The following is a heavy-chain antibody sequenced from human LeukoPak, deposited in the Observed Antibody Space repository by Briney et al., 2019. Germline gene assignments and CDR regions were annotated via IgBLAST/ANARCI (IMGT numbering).Heavy chain of an antibody. CDR2: ITPILGLA. D-gene: IGHD2-15*01. CDR3: AREGGMVAATEYFQH. Sequence: SVKVSCKASGYSFNSFYMHWVRQAPGQGLEWMGRITPILGLANYAQNFQGRLTITADKSTSTAYMELGSLRSEDTAVYYCAREGGMVAATEYFQHWGQGALVTVSS. CDR1: GYSFNSFY. J-gene: IGHJ1*01. V-gene: IGHV1-69*04.